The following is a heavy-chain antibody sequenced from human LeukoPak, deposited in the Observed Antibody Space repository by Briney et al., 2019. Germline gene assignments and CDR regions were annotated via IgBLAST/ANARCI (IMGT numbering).Heavy chain of an antibody. CDR1: GFTFSSYA. V-gene: IGHV3-23*01. CDR3: AKDKKKTCSGGSCPNDY. J-gene: IGHJ4*02. Sequence: GGSLRLSCAASGFTFSSYAITWVRQAPGKGLEWVSGVSGSGGSTYYADSVKGRFTISRDNSKNTLYLQMNSLRAEDTAVYYCAKDKKKTCSGGSCPNDYWGQGTLVTVSS. D-gene: IGHD2-15*01. CDR2: VSGSGGST.